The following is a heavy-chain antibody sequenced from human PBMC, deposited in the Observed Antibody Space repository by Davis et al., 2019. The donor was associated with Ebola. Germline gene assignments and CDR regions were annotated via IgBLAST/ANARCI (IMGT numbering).Heavy chain of an antibody. J-gene: IGHJ4*02. CDR3: AKQESLYGSSDY. CDR1: GYSFTNYW. D-gene: IGHD3-22*01. Sequence: GESLKISCKGSGYSFTNYWIAWVRQLPGKGLEWMGIIYPGDSDTKYSPSFQGQVTISADKSISTAYLQWINLKASDTAIYYCAKQESLYGSSDYWGQGTLVTVSS. CDR2: IYPGDSDT. V-gene: IGHV5-51*01.